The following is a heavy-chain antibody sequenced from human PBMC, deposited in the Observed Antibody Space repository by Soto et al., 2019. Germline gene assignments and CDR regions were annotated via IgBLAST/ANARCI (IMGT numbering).Heavy chain of an antibody. CDR1: GGSFSGYY. V-gene: IGHV4-34*01. CDR3: ARAQRSYYYDSSGYYCHVYFDY. Sequence: PSETLSLTCAVYGGSFSGYYWSWIRQPPGKGLEWIGEINHSGSTNYNPSLKSRVTISVDTSKNQFSLKLSSVTAADTAVYYCARAQRSYYYDSSGYYCHVYFDYWGQGTLVTVSS. D-gene: IGHD3-22*01. CDR2: INHSGST. J-gene: IGHJ4*02.